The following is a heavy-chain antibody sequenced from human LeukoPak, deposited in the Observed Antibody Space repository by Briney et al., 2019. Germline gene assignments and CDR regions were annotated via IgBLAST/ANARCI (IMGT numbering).Heavy chain of an antibody. CDR2: ISSSGSTI. CDR3: ASAATTEYFQH. V-gene: IGHV3-11*01. J-gene: IGHJ1*01. CDR1: GFTFSDYY. D-gene: IGHD2-15*01. Sequence: GGSLRLSCAASGFTFSDYYMSWIRQAPGMGLEWDSYISSSGSTIYYADSVKGRFTISRDNAKNSLYLQMNSLRAEDTAVYYCASAATTEYFQHWGQGTLVTVSS.